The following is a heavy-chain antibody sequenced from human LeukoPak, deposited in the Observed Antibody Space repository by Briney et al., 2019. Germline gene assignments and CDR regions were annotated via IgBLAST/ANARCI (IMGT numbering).Heavy chain of an antibody. CDR3: AREVTGY. D-gene: IGHD4-11*01. CDR1: GFPFSSYD. V-gene: IGHV3-48*03. CDR2: ISDTGRTT. Sequence: GGSLRLSCAASGFPFSSYDMNWVSQTPGKGMEWVSYISDTGRTTYYAEYVKGRFTISRDNTKNSLYLQMNSLRAEDTAVYYCAREVTGYWGQGTLVTVSS. J-gene: IGHJ4*02.